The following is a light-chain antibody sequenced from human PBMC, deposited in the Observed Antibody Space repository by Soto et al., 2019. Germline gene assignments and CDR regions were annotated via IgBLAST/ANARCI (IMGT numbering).Light chain of an antibody. CDR3: QQSYSAPHT. V-gene: IGKV1-39*01. J-gene: IGKJ2*01. CDR1: QSISRF. CDR2: AAF. Sequence: DIQMTQSPSSLSAFVGDRVTITCRASQSISRFLNWYQQKPGKAPELLIYAAFSLESGVPSRFSGGRSVADFTLTISSLQPEDSATYYCQQSYSAPHTFGQGTKVDIK.